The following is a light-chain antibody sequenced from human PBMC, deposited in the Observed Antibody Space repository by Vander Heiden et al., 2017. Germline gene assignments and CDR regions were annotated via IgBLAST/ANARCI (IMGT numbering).Light chain of an antibody. Sequence: EIVLTQPPATLSLSPGDRATLSCRASQSVSSYLAWYQQKPGQAPRLLIYDASNRATGIPARFSGSGSGTDFTLTISSLEPEDFAVYYCQQRSNWPPYTFGQGTKLEIK. CDR1: QSVSSY. CDR3: QQRSNWPPYT. J-gene: IGKJ2*01. V-gene: IGKV3-11*01. CDR2: DAS.